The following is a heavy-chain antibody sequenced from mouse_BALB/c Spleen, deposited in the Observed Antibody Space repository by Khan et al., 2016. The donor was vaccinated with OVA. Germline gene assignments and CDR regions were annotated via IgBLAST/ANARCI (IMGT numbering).Heavy chain of an antibody. J-gene: IGHJ2*01. CDR3: ARGNWESYYFDD. V-gene: IGHV1S136*01. D-gene: IGHD4-1*01. CDR1: GYTFTGYV. CDR2: INPYHDAT. Sequence: EVQLQQSGPELVKPGASVRMSCKASGYTFTGYVMHWVKQKPGQGLEWIGYINPYHDATKYNEDFKGKATLTSEQSSRTAYMELSSLTSEDSAVYYCARGNWESYYFDDWGQGTTLTVAS.